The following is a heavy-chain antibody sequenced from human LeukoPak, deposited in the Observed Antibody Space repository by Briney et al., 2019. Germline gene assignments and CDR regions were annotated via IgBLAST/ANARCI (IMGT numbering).Heavy chain of an antibody. J-gene: IGHJ4*02. CDR2: ISSNGGST. V-gene: IGHV3-64D*06. CDR3: AKDPRADIVVVVAAPYY. D-gene: IGHD2-15*01. Sequence: GGSLRLSCSASGFTFSSYAMHWVRQAPGKGLEYVSAISSNGGSTYYADSVKGRFTISRDNSKNTLYPQMSSLRAEDTAVYYCAKDPRADIVVVVAAPYYWGQGTLVTVSS. CDR1: GFTFSSYA.